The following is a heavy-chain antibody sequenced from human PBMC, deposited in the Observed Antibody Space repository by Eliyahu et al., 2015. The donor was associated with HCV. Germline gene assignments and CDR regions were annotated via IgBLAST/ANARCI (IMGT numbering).Heavy chain of an antibody. D-gene: IGHD5-12*01. CDR1: GFIFADYG. CDR2: INWDGVTT. CDR3: ARRRAYSGYVEDY. Sequence: EVQLVESGGRVVRPGGSLRLSCAASGFIFADYGMTWVRQAPGKGLEWVSGINWDGVTTGYVDSVKGRFIMSRDNAKNSLYLQMNSLRVEDTALYYCARRRAYSGYVEDYWGQGTLVTVSS. V-gene: IGHV3-20*04. J-gene: IGHJ4*02.